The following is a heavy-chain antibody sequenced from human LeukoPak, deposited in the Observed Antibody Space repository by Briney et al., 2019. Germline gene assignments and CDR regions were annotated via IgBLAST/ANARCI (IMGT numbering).Heavy chain of an antibody. Sequence: SETLSLTCAVSGGSISSGGYSWSWIRQPPGKGLEWIGYIYHSGSTYYNPSLKSRVTISVDRSKNQFSLKLSSVTAADTAVYYCARTSGSFYLYYFDYWGRGTLVTVSS. CDR3: ARTSGSFYLYYFDY. CDR2: IYHSGST. J-gene: IGHJ4*02. V-gene: IGHV4-30-2*01. CDR1: GGSISSGGYS. D-gene: IGHD3-10*01.